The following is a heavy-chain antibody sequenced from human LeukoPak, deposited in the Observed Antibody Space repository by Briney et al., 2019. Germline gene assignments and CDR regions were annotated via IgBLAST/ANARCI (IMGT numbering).Heavy chain of an antibody. Sequence: ASVKVSCKVSGYTLTELSMHWVRQAPGKGLEWMGGFDPEDGETIYAQKFQGRVTMTEDTSTDTAYMELSSLRSEDTAVYYCATDRYCSSTSCYKYYYYGMDAWGQGTTVTVSS. D-gene: IGHD2-2*02. V-gene: IGHV1-24*01. CDR1: GYTLTELS. J-gene: IGHJ6*02. CDR2: FDPEDGET. CDR3: ATDRYCSSTSCYKYYYYGMDA.